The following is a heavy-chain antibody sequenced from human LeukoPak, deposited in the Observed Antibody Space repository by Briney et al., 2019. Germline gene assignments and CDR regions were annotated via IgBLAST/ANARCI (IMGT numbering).Heavy chain of an antibody. CDR2: INHSGST. D-gene: IGHD2-15*01. V-gene: IGHV4-34*01. CDR3: CSYGLDAFDI. CDR1: GGSFSGYY. J-gene: IGHJ3*02. Sequence: SETLSLTCAVYGGSFSGYYWSWIRQPPGKGLEWIGEINHSGSTNYNPSLKSRVTISVDTSKNQFSLKLSSVTAADTAVYYCCSYGLDAFDIWGQGTMVTVSS.